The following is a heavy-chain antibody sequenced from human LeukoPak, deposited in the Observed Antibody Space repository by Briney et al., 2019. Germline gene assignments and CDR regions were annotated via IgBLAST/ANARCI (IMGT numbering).Heavy chain of an antibody. CDR2: INPNSGGT. D-gene: IGHD1-14*01. V-gene: IGHV1-2*02. Sequence: GASVKVSCKASGYTFTGYYMHWVRQAPGQGLEWMGWINPNSGGTNYAQKFQGRVTMTRDTSISTAYMELSRLRSDDTAVSYCGRDPEKTGDNWFDPGARETLVTVPS. J-gene: IGHJ5*02. CDR1: GYTFTGYY. CDR3: GRDPEKTGDNWFDP.